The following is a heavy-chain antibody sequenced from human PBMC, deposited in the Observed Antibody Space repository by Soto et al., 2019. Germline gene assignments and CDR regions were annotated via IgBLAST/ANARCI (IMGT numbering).Heavy chain of an antibody. CDR3: TRAPRITISVSGDYYYYYMDV. D-gene: IGHD3-9*01. CDR1: EFTFGDYA. CDR2: IRSKAYGGTT. Sequence: EVQLVESGGGLVQPGRSLRLSCTASEFTFGDYAMSWFRQAPGKGLEWVSFIRSKAYGGTTEYAAYVKGRFTISRADSKSIAYLQMNSLKAEDTAVYYCTRAPRITISVSGDYYYYYMDVWGKGTTVTVSS. V-gene: IGHV3-49*03. J-gene: IGHJ6*03.